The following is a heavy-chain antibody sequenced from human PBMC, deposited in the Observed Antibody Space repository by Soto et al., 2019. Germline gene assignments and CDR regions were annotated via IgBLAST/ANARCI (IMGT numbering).Heavy chain of an antibody. CDR1: GFTFSSYS. CDR3: ARAGRTVTTPHYYYYYGMDV. CDR2: ISSSSSTI. D-gene: IGHD4-4*01. Sequence: PGGSLRLSCAASGFTFSSYSMNWVRQAPGKGLEWVSYISSSSSTIYYADSVKGRFTISRDNAKNSLYLQMNSLRSEDTAVYYCARAGRTVTTPHYYYYYGMDVWGQGTTVTVSS. J-gene: IGHJ6*02. V-gene: IGHV3-48*01.